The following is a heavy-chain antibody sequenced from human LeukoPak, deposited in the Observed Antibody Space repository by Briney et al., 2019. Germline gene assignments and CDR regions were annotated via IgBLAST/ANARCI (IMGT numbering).Heavy chain of an antibody. V-gene: IGHV3-64*04. CDR1: GFTLFWHV. D-gene: IGHD6-13*01. CDR2: IHHNGDIT. Sequence: GGSLRLSCSASGFTLFWHVMHWVRQAPGKPLEYVSFIHHNGDITSYADSVKGRFTISTDNSKNTLYLQMNSLRAEDTAVYYCAKVEGGSSWYYFDYWGQGTLVTVSS. J-gene: IGHJ4*02. CDR3: AKVEGGSSWYYFDY.